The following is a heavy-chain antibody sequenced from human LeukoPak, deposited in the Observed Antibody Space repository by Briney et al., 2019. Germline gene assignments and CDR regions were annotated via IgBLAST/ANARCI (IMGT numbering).Heavy chain of an antibody. J-gene: IGHJ4*02. CDR1: GGSISSYY. D-gene: IGHD6-19*01. Sequence: SETLSLTCTVSGGSISSYYWSWIRQPPGKGLEWIGEINHSGSTNYNPSLKSRVTISVDTSKNQFSLKLSSVTAADTAVYYCARGSLSSGWAFDYWGQGTLVTVSS. CDR2: INHSGST. V-gene: IGHV4-34*01. CDR3: ARGSLSSGWAFDY.